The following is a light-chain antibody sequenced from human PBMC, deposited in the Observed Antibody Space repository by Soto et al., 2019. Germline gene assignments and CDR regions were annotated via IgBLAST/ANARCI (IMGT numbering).Light chain of an antibody. CDR2: DAS. CDR3: QQYGSSPRT. Sequence: EIVLTQSPGTLSSSPGERATLSCRASQSLSSNCLAWYQQKPGQAPRLLIYDASSRATGIPDRFSGSGSGTDFTLTISRLEPEDFAVYYCQQYGSSPRTFGQGTKVEIK. CDR1: QSLSSNC. V-gene: IGKV3-20*01. J-gene: IGKJ1*01.